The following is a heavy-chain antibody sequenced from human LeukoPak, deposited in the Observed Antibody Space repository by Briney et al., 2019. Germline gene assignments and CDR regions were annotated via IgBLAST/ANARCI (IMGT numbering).Heavy chain of an antibody. D-gene: IGHD4-17*01. CDR2: INPNSGGT. V-gene: IGHV1-2*02. CDR3: ARDADYGDYRFDY. J-gene: IGHJ4*02. Sequence: ASVKVSCKASGYTFTGYYMHWVRQAPGQGLERMGWINPNSGGTNYAQKFQGRVTMTRDTSISTAYMELSRLRSDDTAVYYCARDADYGDYRFDYWGQGTLVTVSS. CDR1: GYTFTGYY.